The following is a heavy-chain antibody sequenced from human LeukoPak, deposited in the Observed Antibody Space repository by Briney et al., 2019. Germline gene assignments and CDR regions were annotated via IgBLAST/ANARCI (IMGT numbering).Heavy chain of an antibody. D-gene: IGHD6-19*01. CDR1: GYLFTSYW. V-gene: IGHV5-51*01. J-gene: IGHJ4*02. CDR3: ARHSSSGWEGDY. Sequence: GASLQISCKGSGYLFTSYWIGWVRQLPGKGLEWMGIIYPGDSDTRYSPSFQGQVTISADKSISTAYLQWSSLKASDTAMYYCARHSSSGWEGDYWGQGTLVTVSS. CDR2: IYPGDSDT.